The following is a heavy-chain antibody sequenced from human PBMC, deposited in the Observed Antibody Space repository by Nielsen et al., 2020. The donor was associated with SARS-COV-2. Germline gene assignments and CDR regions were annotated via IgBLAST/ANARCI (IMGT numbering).Heavy chain of an antibody. V-gene: IGHV4-4*02. CDR3: ARLLTNTGNYFRFDP. D-gene: IGHD1-26*01. J-gene: IGHJ5*02. CDR2: IYHSGNT. Sequence: SETLSLTCAVSGDSISSSNWWSWVRQPPGKGLEWIGEIYHSGNTNYNPSLKSRVTTSVDKSKNQFSLRLISVTAADTAVYYCARLLTNTGNYFRFDPWGQGTLVTVSS. CDR1: GDSISSSNW.